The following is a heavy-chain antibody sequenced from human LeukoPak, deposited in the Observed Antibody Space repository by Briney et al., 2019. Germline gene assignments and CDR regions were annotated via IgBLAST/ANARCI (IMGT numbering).Heavy chain of an antibody. V-gene: IGHV1-18*01. D-gene: IGHD2-2*01. CDR1: GYTFANYG. CDR2: ISGYNGNA. J-gene: IGHJ3*02. CDR3: ARDTGYCSSETCYDYAFDI. Sequence: GASVKVSCKASGYTFANYGLSWVRQAPGQGLEWMGWISGYNGNATFTQKLQGRVIMTTDTSTTTAYMDLRSLRSDDTAVYYCARDTGYCSSETCYDYAFDIWGQGTMVTISS.